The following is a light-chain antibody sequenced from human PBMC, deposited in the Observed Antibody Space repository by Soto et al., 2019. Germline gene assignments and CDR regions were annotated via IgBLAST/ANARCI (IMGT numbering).Light chain of an antibody. Sequence: HSALTQPASVSGSPGQSITISCTGTSSDVGSYNLVSWYQQHPGKAPKLMIYEGSKRPSGVSNRFSGSNSGNTASLTISGLQAEDEADYYCCSYAGSSTFHVVFGGGTKLTVL. CDR3: CSYAGSSTFHVV. J-gene: IGLJ2*01. V-gene: IGLV2-23*03. CDR2: EGS. CDR1: SSDVGSYNL.